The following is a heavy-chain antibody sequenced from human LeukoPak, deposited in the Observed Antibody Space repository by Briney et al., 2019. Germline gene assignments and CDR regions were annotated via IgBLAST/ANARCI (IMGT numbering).Heavy chain of an antibody. J-gene: IGHJ4*02. D-gene: IGHD6-19*01. Sequence: GGSLRLSCAASGFTFNTYWMSWVRQAPGKGLEWVANIKEDGSAKEYVDSVKGRFTISRDNARNSVYLQMNSLRAEDTAVYYCARDTDSGRLDYWGQGTLVTVSS. CDR1: GFTFNTYW. CDR2: IKEDGSAK. V-gene: IGHV3-7*01. CDR3: ARDTDSGRLDY.